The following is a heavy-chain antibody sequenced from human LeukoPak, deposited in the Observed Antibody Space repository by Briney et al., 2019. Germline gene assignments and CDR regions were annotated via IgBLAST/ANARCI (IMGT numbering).Heavy chain of an antibody. CDR2: INPSGGST. D-gene: IGHD3-16*01. Sequence: ASVKVSCKASGYTFTSYYMHWVRQAPGQGLEWMGIINPSGGSTSYAQKFQGRVTMTRDTSTSTVYMELSSLRSEDTAVYYCARESGGLSLKYYGMDVWGQGTTVTVSS. CDR3: ARESGGLSLKYYGMDV. J-gene: IGHJ6*02. CDR1: GYTFTSYY. V-gene: IGHV1-46*01.